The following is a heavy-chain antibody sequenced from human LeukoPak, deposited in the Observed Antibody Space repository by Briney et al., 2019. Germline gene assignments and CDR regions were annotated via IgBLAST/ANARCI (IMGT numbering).Heavy chain of an antibody. CDR3: AARYDSSGADAFDI. CDR1: GGSISSYY. CDR2: IYYSGST. J-gene: IGHJ3*02. D-gene: IGHD3-22*01. V-gene: IGHV4-59*01. Sequence: SETLSLTCTVSGGSISSYYWSWIRQPPGKGLEWIGYIYYSGSTNYSPSLKSRVTISVDTSKNQFSLKLSSVTAADTAVYYCAARYDSSGADAFDIWGQGTMVTVSS.